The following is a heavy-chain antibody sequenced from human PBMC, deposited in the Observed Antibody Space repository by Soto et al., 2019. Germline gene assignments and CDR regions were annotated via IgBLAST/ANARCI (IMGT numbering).Heavy chain of an antibody. CDR1: GGPVRDAYSY. D-gene: IGHD2-8*02. V-gene: IGHV4-30-4*01. J-gene: IGHJ3*01. CDR3: ARELEGGVFDL. Sequence: SETLSLTCTVSGGPVRDAYSYWTWIRQPPGKGLDLMGYLSYTGSTYYNPSLRNRATISVDESSNHLSLRLSSVTAADTAVYFCARELEGGVFDLGGRGTLVTVSS. CDR2: LSYTGST.